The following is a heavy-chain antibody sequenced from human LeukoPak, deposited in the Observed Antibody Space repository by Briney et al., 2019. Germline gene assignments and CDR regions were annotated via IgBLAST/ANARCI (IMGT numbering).Heavy chain of an antibody. D-gene: IGHD3-10*01. V-gene: IGHV3-48*03. J-gene: IGHJ4*02. CDR3: AINGVTMVRGVIGLAFDY. CDR2: ISSSGSTI. Sequence: GGSLRLSCAASGFTFGSYEMNWVRQAPGKGLEWVSYISSSGSTIYYADSVKGRFTISRDNAKNSLYLQMNSLRAEDTAVYYCAINGVTMVRGVIGLAFDYWGQGTLVTVSS. CDR1: GFTFGSYE.